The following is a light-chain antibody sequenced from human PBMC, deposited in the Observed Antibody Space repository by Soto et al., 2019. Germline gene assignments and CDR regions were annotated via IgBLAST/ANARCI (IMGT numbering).Light chain of an antibody. CDR3: PQPTHCPLT. J-gene: IGKJ4*01. V-gene: IGKV3-20*01. Sequence: EIVLTQSPGTLSLSPGERTTLSCRASQSVSSNFLDWYQQKPGQAPRLLIYGASSRATGIPDRFSGSGSGTDFTLTISRLEPEYFAVQYCPQPTHCPLTSRVGTKVNIK. CDR1: QSVSSNF. CDR2: GAS.